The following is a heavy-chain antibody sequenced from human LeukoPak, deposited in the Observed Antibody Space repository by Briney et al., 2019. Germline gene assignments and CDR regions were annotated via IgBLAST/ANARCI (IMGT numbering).Heavy chain of an antibody. Sequence: GGSLRLSCAASGFTFSSYGRHWVRQAPGKGLEWVTVISYEGKIKYYADSVKGRFTISRDNSKKTLSLHMNSLRAEDTAVYYCAKEISLAGSGEHALDIWGQGTMVTVSS. CDR1: GFTFSSYG. CDR3: AKEISLAGSGEHALDI. CDR2: ISYEGKIK. V-gene: IGHV3-30*18. J-gene: IGHJ3*02. D-gene: IGHD6-19*01.